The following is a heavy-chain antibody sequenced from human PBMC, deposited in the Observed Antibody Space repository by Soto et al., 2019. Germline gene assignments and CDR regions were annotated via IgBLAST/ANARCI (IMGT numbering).Heavy chain of an antibody. D-gene: IGHD3-3*01. V-gene: IGHV4-39*01. CDR3: ASLSLAGGYDYWREPYYHYYCQAV. J-gene: IGHJ6*03. CDR1: GGSISSSSYY. Sequence: SETLSLTCTVSGGSISSSSYYWGWIRQPPGKGLEWIGSIYYIGSTYYNPSLKSRVTISVDTSKNQFSLKLSSVTAADTAVYSCASLSLAGGYDYWREPYYHYYCQAVWGKGTTVTVSS. CDR2: IYYIGST.